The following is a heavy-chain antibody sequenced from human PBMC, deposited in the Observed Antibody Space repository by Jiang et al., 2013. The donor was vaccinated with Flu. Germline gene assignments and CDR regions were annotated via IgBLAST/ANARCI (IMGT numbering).Heavy chain of an antibody. CDR2: IGAYNGNT. CDR1: GYTFTTYG. Sequence: SGAEVKKPGASVKVSCEASGYTFTTYGISWVRQAPGQGLEWMGWIGAYNGNTNYVQKLQGRVTLTTNTSTSIVYMELRSLRSDDTAVYYCARGSMVRGVINDFDIWGQGTMVTVSS. CDR3: ARGSMVRGVINDFDI. D-gene: IGHD3-10*01. J-gene: IGHJ3*02. V-gene: IGHV1-18*01.